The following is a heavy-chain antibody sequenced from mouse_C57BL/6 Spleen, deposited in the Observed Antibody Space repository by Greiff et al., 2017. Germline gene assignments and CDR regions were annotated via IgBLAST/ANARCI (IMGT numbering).Heavy chain of an antibody. Sequence: QVQLQQPGAELVKPGASVKLSCKASGYTFTSYWMQWVKQRPGQGLEWIGEIDPSDSYTNYNQKFKGKATLTVDTSSSTAYMQLSSLTSEDSAVYYCARKGRYGKDYWGQGTTLTVSS. D-gene: IGHD2-1*01. V-gene: IGHV1-50*01. CDR2: IDPSDSYT. J-gene: IGHJ2*01. CDR1: GYTFTSYW. CDR3: ARKGRYGKDY.